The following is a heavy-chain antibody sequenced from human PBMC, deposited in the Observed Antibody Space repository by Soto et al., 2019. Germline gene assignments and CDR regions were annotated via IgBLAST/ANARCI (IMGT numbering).Heavy chain of an antibody. V-gene: IGHV3-48*03. CDR2: ISRSGSPI. CDR3: ARDRHSSGYRRDY. Sequence: EVQLVESGGGLVQPGGSLRLSCAASGFTFSSYEMNWVRQAPGKGLEWVSYISRSGSPIYYADSVKGRFTISRDNAKNSLYLQMNSLRAEDTAVYYCARDRHSSGYRRDYWGQGTLVTVSS. D-gene: IGHD3-22*01. J-gene: IGHJ4*02. CDR1: GFTFSSYE.